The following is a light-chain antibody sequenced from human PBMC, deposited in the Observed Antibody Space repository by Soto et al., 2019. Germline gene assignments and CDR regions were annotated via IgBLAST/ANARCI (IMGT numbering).Light chain of an antibody. CDR3: QSYDSSLSGSGV. CDR2: GNN. J-gene: IGLJ3*02. CDR1: SSNIGAGHD. Sequence: QSVLTQPPSVSGAPGQRVTISRTGSSSNIGAGHDVHWYQQLPGTAPKLLIYGNNNRPSGVPDRFSGSKSGTSASLAISGLQAEDEADYYCQSYDSSLSGSGVFGGGTKLTVL. V-gene: IGLV1-40*01.